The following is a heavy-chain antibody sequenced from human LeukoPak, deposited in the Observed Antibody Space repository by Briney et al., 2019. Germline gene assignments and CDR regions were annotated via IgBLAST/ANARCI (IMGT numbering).Heavy chain of an antibody. CDR3: AKHEMGYDSSGYYYW. Sequence: PGGSLRLSCAASGFIVSGDFMSWVRQAPGKGLEWVSVIYSDGSTYYADSVKGRFTISRDNSKNTLYLQMNSLRAEDTAVYNCAKHEMGYDSSGYYYWWGQGTLVTVSS. V-gene: IGHV3-66*04. D-gene: IGHD3-22*01. J-gene: IGHJ4*02. CDR2: IYSDGST. CDR1: GFIVSGDF.